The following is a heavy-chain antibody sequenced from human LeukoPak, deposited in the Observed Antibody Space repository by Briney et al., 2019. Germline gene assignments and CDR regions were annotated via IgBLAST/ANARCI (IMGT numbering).Heavy chain of an antibody. CDR1: GVSVSSSTYY. D-gene: IGHD6-13*01. CDR2: IYYNGNI. CDR3: AREVSSSWRVFDY. Sequence: SETLSLTYTVSGVSVSSSTYYWTWIRQPPGKGLEWIGYIYYNGNINYNPSLKSRVTISVDTSKNQFSLKLSSVTAADTAVHYCAREVSSSWRVFDYWGQGTLVTVSS. J-gene: IGHJ4*02. V-gene: IGHV4-61*01.